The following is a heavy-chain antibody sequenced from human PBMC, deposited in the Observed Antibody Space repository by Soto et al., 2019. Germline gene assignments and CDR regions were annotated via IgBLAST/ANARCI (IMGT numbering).Heavy chain of an antibody. D-gene: IGHD2-15*01. CDR1: GGTFSSYA. CDR3: SRGGGYCSGGSCYTFDS. Sequence: QVQLVQSGAEVKKPGSSVKVSCKASGGTFSSYAISWVRQAPGQGLEWMGGIIPIFGTANYAQKFQGRVTITADESTSTAYMELSSLRSEDTAVYYCSRGGGYCSGGSCYTFDSWGQGSLVTVSS. V-gene: IGHV1-69*12. CDR2: IIPIFGTA. J-gene: IGHJ4*02.